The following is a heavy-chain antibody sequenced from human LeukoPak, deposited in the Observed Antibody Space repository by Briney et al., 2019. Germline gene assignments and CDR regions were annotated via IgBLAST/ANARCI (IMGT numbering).Heavy chain of an antibody. D-gene: IGHD3-16*01. Sequence: LSETLSLTRTVSGGSISSYYWSWIRQPPGKGLEWIGYIYTSGSTNYNPSLKSRVTISVDTSKNQFSLKLSSVTAADTAVYYCACTKLGVGGHFDYWGQGTLVTVSS. CDR1: GGSISSYY. CDR3: ACTKLGVGGHFDY. J-gene: IGHJ4*02. V-gene: IGHV4-4*09. CDR2: IYTSGST.